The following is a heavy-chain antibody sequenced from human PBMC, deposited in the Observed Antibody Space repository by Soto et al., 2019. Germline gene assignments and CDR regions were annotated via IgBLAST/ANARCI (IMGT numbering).Heavy chain of an antibody. CDR3: SSIKERSGPRSFDF. CDR2: MNPSKGNT. CDR1: GYTFTTYD. J-gene: IGHJ4*02. D-gene: IGHD1-20*01. Sequence: SVKVSCKASGYTFTTYDVSWVRQASGQGLEWMGWMNPSKGNTGYAQKFQGRVTMTTNTSISTVYMELSGLRPDDTAVHYCSSIKERSGPRSFDFCGPGPRVTVFS. V-gene: IGHV1-8*02.